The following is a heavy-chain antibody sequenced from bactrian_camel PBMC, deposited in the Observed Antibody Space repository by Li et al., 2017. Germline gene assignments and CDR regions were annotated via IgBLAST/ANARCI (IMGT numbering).Heavy chain of an antibody. CDR3: AVDFEFGMTADQALAVLGTLFEYRN. CDR1: GSTDMSTC. J-gene: IGHJ4*01. Sequence: VQLVESGGGSVQAGGSLKLSCVVSGSTDMSTCVAWFRQSPGKSREGVAVIDSHGAIAYRDSVKGRFTISKDDSKNTLYLHMNDLKPEDTAIYYCAVDFEFGMTADQALAVLGTLFEYRNWGQGTQVTVS. V-gene: IGHV3S1*01. D-gene: IGHD3*01. CDR2: IDSHGAI.